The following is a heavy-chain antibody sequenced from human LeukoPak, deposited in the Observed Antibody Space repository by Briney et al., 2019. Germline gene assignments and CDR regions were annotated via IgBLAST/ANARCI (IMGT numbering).Heavy chain of an antibody. V-gene: IGHV1-18*01. CDR2: ISAYNGNT. J-gene: IGHJ4*02. CDR1: GYTFTSYG. CDR3: AREYIAVAGTVYDY. Sequence: ASVKVSCKASGYTFTSYGISWVRQAPGQGLEWMGWISAYNGNTNYAQKLQGRVTMTTATSTSTAYMELRSLRSDDTAVYYCAREYIAVAGTVYDYWGQGTLVTVSS. D-gene: IGHD6-19*01.